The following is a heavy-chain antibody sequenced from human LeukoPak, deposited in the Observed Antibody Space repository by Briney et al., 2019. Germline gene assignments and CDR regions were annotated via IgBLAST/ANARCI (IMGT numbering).Heavy chain of an antibody. J-gene: IGHJ2*01. CDR3: ARHTLGKAWYFDL. D-gene: IGHD1-26*01. V-gene: IGHV4-59*08. CDR2: IYYSGST. CDR1: GGSISSYY. Sequence: SETLSLTCTVSGGSISSYYWSWIRQPPGKGLEGMGYIYYSGSTNYNPSLKSRVTISVDTSKTQSSLKLSSVTAADTAVYYCARHTLGKAWYFDLWGRGTLVTVSS.